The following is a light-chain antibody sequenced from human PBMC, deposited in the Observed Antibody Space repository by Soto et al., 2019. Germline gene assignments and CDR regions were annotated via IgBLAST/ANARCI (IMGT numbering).Light chain of an antibody. CDR3: HQDDSSPIT. CDR2: AAS. V-gene: IGKV3-20*01. Sequence: EIVLTQSPGTLSLSPGERATLSCRASQSVSSSYLAWYQQKPGQATKLLIYAASSRDTGIPDMFSGSGSGTDFTLTISRLEPEDFAVFYCHQDDSSPITFGQGTRLEIK. CDR1: QSVSSSY. J-gene: IGKJ5*01.